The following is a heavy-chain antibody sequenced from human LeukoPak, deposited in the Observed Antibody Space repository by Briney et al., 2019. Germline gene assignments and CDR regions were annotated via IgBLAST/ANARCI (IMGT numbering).Heavy chain of an antibody. D-gene: IGHD6-6*01. J-gene: IGHJ4*02. V-gene: IGHV3-9*01. Sequence: GGSLRLSCAASGFTFDDYAMHWVRHAPGKGLEWVSGISWNSGSIDYADSVKGRFTISRDNAKNSLYLQMNSLRAEDTALYYCAKDTRGSSSGFDYWGQGTLVTVSS. CDR1: GFTFDDYA. CDR3: AKDTRGSSSGFDY. CDR2: ISWNSGSI.